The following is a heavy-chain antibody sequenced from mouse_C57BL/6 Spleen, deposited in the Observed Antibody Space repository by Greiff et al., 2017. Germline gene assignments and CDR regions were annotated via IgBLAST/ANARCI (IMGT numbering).Heavy chain of an antibody. V-gene: IGHV1-55*01. D-gene: IGHD1-1*01. Sequence: QVQLQQPGAELVKPGASVKMSCKASGYTFTSYLITWVKQRPGQGLEWIGDIYPGSGSTNYNEKFKSKATLTVETSSSTAYMQLSSLTSEDSAVYYCARRITTVVAEYFDYWGQGTTLTVSS. J-gene: IGHJ2*01. CDR3: ARRITTVVAEYFDY. CDR1: GYTFTSYL. CDR2: IYPGSGST.